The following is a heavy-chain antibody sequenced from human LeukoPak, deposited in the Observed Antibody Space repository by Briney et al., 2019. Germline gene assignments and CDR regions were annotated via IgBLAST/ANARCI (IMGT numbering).Heavy chain of an antibody. CDR3: ARDFVATVTTYFDY. CDR1: GFTFSSYS. CDR2: ISSSSSYI. Sequence: GGSLRLSCAASGFTFSSYSMTWVRQAPGKGLEWVSSISSSSSYIYYADSVKGRFTISRDNAKNSLYLQMNSLRAEDTAVYYCARDFVATVTTYFDYWGQGTLVTVPS. V-gene: IGHV3-21*01. J-gene: IGHJ4*02. D-gene: IGHD4-11*01.